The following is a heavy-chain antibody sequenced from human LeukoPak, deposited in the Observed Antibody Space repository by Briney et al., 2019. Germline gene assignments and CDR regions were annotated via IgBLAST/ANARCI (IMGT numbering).Heavy chain of an antibody. CDR3: ASRSTPIAAAGYFDY. Sequence: PSETLSLTCTVSGGSIITSNYYWGWIRQPPGKDLEWIASIYYRGSTFFNPSLNSRVTISVDASKNQFSLRPTSVTAAAPAVYDCASRSTPIAAAGYFDYWGQGTLVIAPS. V-gene: IGHV4-39*01. D-gene: IGHD6-13*01. CDR2: IYYRGST. CDR1: GGSIITSNYY. J-gene: IGHJ4*02.